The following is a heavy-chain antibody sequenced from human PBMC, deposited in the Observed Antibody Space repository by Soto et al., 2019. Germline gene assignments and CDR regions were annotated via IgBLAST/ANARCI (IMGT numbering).Heavy chain of an antibody. CDR1: EGTFSSYT. Sequence: QVQLVQSGAEVKKPGSSVKVSCKASEGTFSSYTISWVRQAPGQGLEWMGRIIPILGIANYAQKFQGRVTITADKSTSTAYMELSSLRSEDTAVYYCASTHFVGEGSVDYWGQGTLVTVSS. J-gene: IGHJ4*02. CDR3: ASTHFVGEGSVDY. D-gene: IGHD1-26*01. V-gene: IGHV1-69*02. CDR2: IIPILGIA.